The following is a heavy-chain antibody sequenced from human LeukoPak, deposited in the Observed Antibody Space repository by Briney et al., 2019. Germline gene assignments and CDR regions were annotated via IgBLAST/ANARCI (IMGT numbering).Heavy chain of an antibody. CDR3: ARTYSEYQLLS. J-gene: IGHJ4*02. CDR2: ISYDGSNK. Sequence: GGSLRLSCAASGFTFSSYAMHWVRQAPVKGLEWVAVISYDGSNKYYADSVKGRFTISRDNSKNTLYLQMNSLRAEDTAVYYCARTYSEYQLLSWGQGTLVTVSS. V-gene: IGHV3-30-3*01. CDR1: GFTFSSYA. D-gene: IGHD2-2*01.